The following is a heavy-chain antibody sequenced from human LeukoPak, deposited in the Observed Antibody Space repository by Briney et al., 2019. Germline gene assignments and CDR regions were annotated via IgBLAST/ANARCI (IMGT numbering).Heavy chain of an antibody. CDR1: GFTFSSYA. CDR3: VKDYSTIAAAANPLFDY. V-gene: IGHV3-23*01. J-gene: IGHJ4*02. Sequence: GGSLRLSCAASGFTFSSYAVTWVRQAPGKGLEWVSGITGSGDTTFYADSVKGRFTISRDNSKNTLYLQMHSLRAEDTAVYYCVKDYSTIAAAANPLFDYWGQGALVTVSS. CDR2: ITGSGDTT. D-gene: IGHD6-13*01.